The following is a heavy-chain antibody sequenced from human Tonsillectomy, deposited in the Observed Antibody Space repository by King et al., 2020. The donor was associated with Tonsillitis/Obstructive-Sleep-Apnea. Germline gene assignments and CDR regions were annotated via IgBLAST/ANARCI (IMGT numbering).Heavy chain of an antibody. D-gene: IGHD2-2*01. CDR1: GGSISSYY. V-gene: IGHV4-59*08. CDR2: IYYSGST. CDR3: ARHRGFCSSTSCLSWFDP. Sequence: VQLQESGPGLVKPSETLSLTCTVSGGSISSYYWSWIRQPPGKGLEWMGYIYYSGSTNYNPSLKSRVTISVDTSKNQISLKLSSVTAADTALYPCARHRGFCSSTSCLSWFDPWGQGTLVTVSS. J-gene: IGHJ5*02.